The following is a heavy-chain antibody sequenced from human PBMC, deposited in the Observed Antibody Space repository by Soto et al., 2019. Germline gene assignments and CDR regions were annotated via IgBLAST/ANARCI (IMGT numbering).Heavy chain of an antibody. CDR3: ARVFRDCSSRGHRYVHNY. V-gene: IGHV1-2*02. Sequence: GAAGKVSWKAWGSTITESVMQLGRQAPGQRLEWMGWINPNSGGTNYAQKFQGRGTMTRDTSISTAYMELSRLRSDDTAAYYCARVFRDCSSRGHRYVHNYRAQGSLVPGS. J-gene: IGHJ1*01. D-gene: IGHD6-13*01. CDR2: INPNSGGT. CDR1: GSTITESV.